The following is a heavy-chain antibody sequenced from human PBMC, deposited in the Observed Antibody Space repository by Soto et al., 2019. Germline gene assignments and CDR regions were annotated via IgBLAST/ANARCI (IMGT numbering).Heavy chain of an antibody. CDR3: AKETYSGPLDY. Sequence: QVQLVESGGGVVQPGRSLRLSCAASGFTFSGYGMHWVRQAPGKGLEWVAVILYDGSNKYYADSVKGRFTISRDNSKNTMDLQRNSLRAEDTAVYYCAKETYSGPLDYWGQGTLVTVSS. D-gene: IGHD2-15*01. V-gene: IGHV3-30*18. CDR2: ILYDGSNK. CDR1: GFTFSGYG. J-gene: IGHJ4*02.